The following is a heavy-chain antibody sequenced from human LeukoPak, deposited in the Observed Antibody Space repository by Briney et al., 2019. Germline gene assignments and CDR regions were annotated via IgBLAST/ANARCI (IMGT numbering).Heavy chain of an antibody. V-gene: IGHV3-48*03. J-gene: IGHJ4*02. CDR2: ISSSGSTI. Sequence: GGSLILSCAASGFTCSSYEMYWVRHAPGKGLEGVSYISSSGSTIYYADAVKGRFTICSDNAENSLYLKINSLRAEDTDVYYSAKSGLNRFEYWGEGPLVTVSS. CDR1: GFTCSSYE. CDR3: AKSGLNRFEY. D-gene: IGHD2-15*01.